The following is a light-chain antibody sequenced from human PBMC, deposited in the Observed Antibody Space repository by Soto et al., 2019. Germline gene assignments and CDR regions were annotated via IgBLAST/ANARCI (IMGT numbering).Light chain of an antibody. J-gene: IGKJ4*01. CDR3: QQYGSSPTFGGPT. CDR1: QSVTSNY. Sequence: EIVLTQSPGTLSLSPGERATLSCRASQSVTSNYLAWYQQKPGQAPRLLFSGASSRATGIPDRFSGSGSGTDFTLTISRLEPEDFAVYYCQQYGSSPTFGGPTFGGGTKVEIK. V-gene: IGKV3-20*01. CDR2: GAS.